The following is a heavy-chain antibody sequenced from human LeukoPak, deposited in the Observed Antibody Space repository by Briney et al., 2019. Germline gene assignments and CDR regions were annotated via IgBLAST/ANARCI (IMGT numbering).Heavy chain of an antibody. Sequence: SETLSLTCAVYGGSFSGYYWSWIRQPPGKGLEWIGEINHSGSTNYNPSLKSRVTISVDTSKNQFSLKLSSVTAADTAVHYCASGYCSSTSCYFGFDYWGQGTLVTVSS. CDR3: ASGYCSSTSCYFGFDY. J-gene: IGHJ4*02. D-gene: IGHD2-2*01. V-gene: IGHV4-34*01. CDR2: INHSGST. CDR1: GGSFSGYY.